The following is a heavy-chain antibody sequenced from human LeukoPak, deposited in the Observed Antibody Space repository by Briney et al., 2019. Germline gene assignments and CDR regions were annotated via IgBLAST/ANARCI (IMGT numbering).Heavy chain of an antibody. CDR1: GFTFSSYW. D-gene: IGHD3-22*01. V-gene: IGHV3-7*03. Sequence: GGSLRLSCAASGFTFSSYWMSWVRQAPGKGLEWVANIKQDGSEKYYVDSVKGRFTISRDNAKNSLYLQMNSLRAEDTAVYYCARDSYYDSTGHAPWGQGTLVTVSS. CDR2: IKQDGSEK. J-gene: IGHJ5*02. CDR3: ARDSYYDSTGHAP.